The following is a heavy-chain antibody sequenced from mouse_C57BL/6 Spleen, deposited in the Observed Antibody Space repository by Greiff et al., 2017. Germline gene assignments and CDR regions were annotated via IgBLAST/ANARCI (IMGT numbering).Heavy chain of an antibody. V-gene: IGHV1-64*01. CDR3: ARQSNWDDFDY. CDR2: IHPNSGST. J-gene: IGHJ2*01. Sequence: VQLQQPGAELVKPGASVKLSCKASGYTFTSYWMHWVKQRPGQGLEWIGMIHPNSGSTNYNEKFKSKDTLTVDKSSSTAYMQLSSLTSEDSAVYYCARQSNWDDFDYWGQGTTLTVSS. D-gene: IGHD4-1*01. CDR1: GYTFTSYW.